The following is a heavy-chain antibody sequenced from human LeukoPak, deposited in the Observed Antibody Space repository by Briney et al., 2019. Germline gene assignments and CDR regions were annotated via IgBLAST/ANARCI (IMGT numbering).Heavy chain of an antibody. J-gene: IGHJ4*02. V-gene: IGHV1-18*01. D-gene: IGHD6-13*01. Sequence: ASVKVYCKASGDTFTSFGISWVPKAPGQWIKWMEWISAYNGNTNYAQNLQGRVTMTTDTSTSTAYMELRSLRSDDTAVYYCARGPTSSWYSDFDYWGQGTLVTVSS. CDR2: ISAYNGNT. CDR1: GDTFTSFG. CDR3: ARGPTSSWYSDFDY.